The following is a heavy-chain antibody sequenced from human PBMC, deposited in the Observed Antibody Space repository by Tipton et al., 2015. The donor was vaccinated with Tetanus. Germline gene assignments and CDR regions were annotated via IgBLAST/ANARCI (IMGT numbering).Heavy chain of an antibody. Sequence: TLSLTCTVSGGSISSGGYYWSWIRQHPGKGLEWIADIYYSGSTYYNPSLKSRVTISVDTSKNQLSLKLNSVTDADTAVYYCARDQARGARGWNYFDYWGQGPLVTVSS. CDR2: IYYSGST. CDR1: GGSISSGGYY. CDR3: ARDQARGARGWNYFDY. J-gene: IGHJ4*02. V-gene: IGHV4-31*03. D-gene: IGHD1-26*01.